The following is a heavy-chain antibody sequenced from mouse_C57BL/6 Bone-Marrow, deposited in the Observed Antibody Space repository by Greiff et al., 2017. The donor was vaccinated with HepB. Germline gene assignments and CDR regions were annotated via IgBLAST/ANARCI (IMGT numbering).Heavy chain of an antibody. CDR1: GFTFSSYG. CDR2: ISSGGSYT. CDR3: AGVVATKDYAMDY. D-gene: IGHD1-1*01. J-gene: IGHJ4*01. Sequence: EVQLVESGGDLVKPGGSLKLSCAASGFTFSSYGMSWVRQTPDKRLEWVATISSGGSYTYYPDRVKGRFTISRDNAKNTLYLQMSSLKSEDTAMYYCAGVVATKDYAMDYWGQGTSVTVSS. V-gene: IGHV5-6*01.